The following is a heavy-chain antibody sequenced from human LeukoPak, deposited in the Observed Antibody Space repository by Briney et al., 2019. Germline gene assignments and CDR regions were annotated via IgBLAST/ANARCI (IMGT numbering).Heavy chain of an antibody. D-gene: IGHD7-27*01. CDR2: ISDGGSRT. Sequence: PGGSLRLSCVASGFTFRNYAMSWVRQAPGKGLEWVSGISDGGSRTYYADSVKGRFTISGDDSKNTLYLQMNSLRAEDTAVYYCAKVQLGIGIDYWGQGTLVTVSS. CDR3: AKVQLGIGIDY. J-gene: IGHJ4*02. CDR1: GFTFRNYA. V-gene: IGHV3-23*01.